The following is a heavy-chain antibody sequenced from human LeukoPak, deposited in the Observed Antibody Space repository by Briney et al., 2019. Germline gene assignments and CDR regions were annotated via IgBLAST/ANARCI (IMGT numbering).Heavy chain of an antibody. CDR3: ARDKDSSGWSYYYYYGMDV. CDR1: GYTFTSYG. Sequence: ASVKVSCKASGYTFTSYGISWERQAPGQGLEWMGWISAYNGNTNYAQKLQGRVTMTTDTSTSTAYMELRSLRSDDTAVYYCARDKDSSGWSYYYYYGMDVWGQGTTVTVSS. CDR2: ISAYNGNT. J-gene: IGHJ6*02. V-gene: IGHV1-18*01. D-gene: IGHD6-19*01.